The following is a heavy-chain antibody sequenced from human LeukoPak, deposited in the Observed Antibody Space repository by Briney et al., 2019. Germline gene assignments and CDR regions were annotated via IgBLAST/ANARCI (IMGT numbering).Heavy chain of an antibody. CDR1: GDSISSTSYY. D-gene: IGHD1-14*01. Sequence: SETLSLTCIVSGDSISSTSYYWAWIRQPPGKGLEWIGMIFYSGSAYYTPSLRGRVTLSVDTSRNQFSLNLISVTAADTGVYFCARLTAIRRGAGNRYYYGMDVWGQGTTVTVSS. CDR2: IFYSGSA. V-gene: IGHV4-39*01. J-gene: IGHJ6*02. CDR3: ARLTAIRRGAGNRYYYGMDV.